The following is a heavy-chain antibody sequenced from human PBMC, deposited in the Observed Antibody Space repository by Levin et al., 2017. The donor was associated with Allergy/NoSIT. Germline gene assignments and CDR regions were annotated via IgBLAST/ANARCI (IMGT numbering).Heavy chain of an antibody. D-gene: IGHD6-19*01. CDR2: ISYDGSNK. V-gene: IGHV3-30-3*01. J-gene: IGHJ5*02. CDR3: ARDGREYSSAWFPA. Sequence: GGSLRLSCAASGFTFSSYAMHWVRQAPGKGLEWVAVISYDGSNKYYADSVKGRFTISRDNSKNTLYLQMNSLRAEDTAVYYCARDGREYSSAWFPAWGQGTLVTVSS. CDR1: GFTFSSYA.